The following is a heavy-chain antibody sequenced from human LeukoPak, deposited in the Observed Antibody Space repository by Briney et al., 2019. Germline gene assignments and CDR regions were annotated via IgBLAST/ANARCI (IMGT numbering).Heavy chain of an antibody. J-gene: IGHJ5*02. CDR3: ARDPISMRIFGVVIEAGFDP. V-gene: IGHV1-18*01. Sequence: GASVKVSCKASGYTFTSYGISWVRQAPGQGLEWMGWISAYNGNTNYAQKLQGRVTMTTDTSTSTAYMELRSLRSDDTAVYYCARDPISMRIFGVVIEAGFDPWGQGTLVTVSS. CDR1: GYTFTSYG. CDR2: ISAYNGNT. D-gene: IGHD3-3*01.